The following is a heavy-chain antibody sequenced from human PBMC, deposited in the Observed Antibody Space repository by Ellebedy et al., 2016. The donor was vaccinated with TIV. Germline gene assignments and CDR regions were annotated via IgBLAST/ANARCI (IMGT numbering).Heavy chain of an antibody. CDR1: GGSISSYY. D-gene: IGHD5-12*01. CDR3: ARVGYPPQGYSGYDWIRSYYYYGMDV. Sequence: SETLSLTXTVSGGSISSYYWSWIRQPPGKGLEWIGYIYYSGSTNYNPSLKSRVTISVDTSKNQFSLKLSSVTAADTAVYYCARVGYPPQGYSGYDWIRSYYYYGMDVWGQGTTVTVSS. CDR2: IYYSGST. V-gene: IGHV4-59*12. J-gene: IGHJ6*02.